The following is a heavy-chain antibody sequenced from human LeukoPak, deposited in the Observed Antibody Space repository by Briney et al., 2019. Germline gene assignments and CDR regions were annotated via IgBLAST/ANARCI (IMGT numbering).Heavy chain of an antibody. CDR1: GGTFSSYA. V-gene: IGHV1-69*05. D-gene: IGHD6-13*01. J-gene: IGHJ4*02. CDR3: ARAWGRSWYGVGIDY. Sequence: SVKASCKASGGTFSSYAISWVRQAPGQGREWMGGIIPIFGTANYAQKFQGRVTITTDESTSTAYMELSTLRSEDTDVYYCARAWGRSWYGVGIDYWGQGTLVTVSS. CDR2: IIPIFGTA.